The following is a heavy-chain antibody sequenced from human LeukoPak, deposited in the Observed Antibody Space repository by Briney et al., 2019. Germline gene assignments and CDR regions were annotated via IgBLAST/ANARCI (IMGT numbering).Heavy chain of an antibody. CDR1: GFTFSSYA. CDR2: ISYDGSNK. Sequence: PGGSLRLSCAASGFTFSSYAMHWLRQAPGKGLEWVAIISYDGSNKYYADSMKGRFTISRDNPKNTLSLQMNSLRAEDTAVYYCARTSPPYFDWAPVDSWGQGTLVTVSS. V-gene: IGHV3-30*04. J-gene: IGHJ4*02. CDR3: ARTSPPYFDWAPVDS. D-gene: IGHD3-9*01.